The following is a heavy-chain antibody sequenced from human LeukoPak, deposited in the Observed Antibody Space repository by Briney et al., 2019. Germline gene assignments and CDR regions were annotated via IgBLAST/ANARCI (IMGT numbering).Heavy chain of an antibody. J-gene: IGHJ4*02. CDR2: IYYSGST. D-gene: IGHD6-6*01. CDR1: GGSISSYY. V-gene: IGHV4-59*08. CDR3: ARHVHSSSPFDY. Sequence: SETLSLTCTVSGGSISSYYWSWIRRPPGKGLEWIGYIYYSGSTNYNPSLKSRVTISVDTSKNQFSLKLSSVTAADTAVYYCARHVHSSSPFDYWGQGTLVTVSS.